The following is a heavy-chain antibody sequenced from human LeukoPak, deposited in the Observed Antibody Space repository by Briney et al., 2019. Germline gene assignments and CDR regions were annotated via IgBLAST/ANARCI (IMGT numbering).Heavy chain of an antibody. CDR2: IYSGGST. CDR1: GFTVSSNY. V-gene: IGHV3-53*05. D-gene: IGHD3-22*01. J-gene: IGHJ4*02. Sequence: GGSPRLSCAASGFTVSSNYMSWVRQAPGKGLEWVSVIYSGGSTYYADSVKGRFTISRDNSKNTLYLQMNSLRAEELAVYYCAKGGYYDSSDYTYFDSWGQGTLVTVSS. CDR3: AKGGYYDSSDYTYFDS.